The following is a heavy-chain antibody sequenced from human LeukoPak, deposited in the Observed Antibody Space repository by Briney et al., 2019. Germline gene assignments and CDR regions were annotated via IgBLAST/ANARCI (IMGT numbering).Heavy chain of an antibody. CDR3: AKDEPAHCSGGSCYYYFDY. Sequence: PGGSLRLSCAASGFTFSSFGMNWVRQAPGKGLEWVSVISGSGDTTYYADSVKGRFTISRDNSKNTLYLQMNSLRAEDTVVYYCAKDEPAHCSGGSCYYYFDYWGQGTLVTVSS. J-gene: IGHJ4*02. V-gene: IGHV3-23*01. CDR2: ISGSGDTT. CDR1: GFTFSSFG. D-gene: IGHD2-15*01.